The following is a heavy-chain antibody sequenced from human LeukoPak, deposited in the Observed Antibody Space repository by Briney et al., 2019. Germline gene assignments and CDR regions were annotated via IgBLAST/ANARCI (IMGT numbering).Heavy chain of an antibody. Sequence: ASVTDSCKASGYTFTSYYMHWVRQAPGQGLEWMGIINPSGGSTSYAQKFQGRVTMTRDMSTSTVYMELSSLRPEDTAVYYCVRESIAAAGPGFDYWGQGTLVTVSS. J-gene: IGHJ4*02. CDR1: GYTFTSYY. CDR3: VRESIAAAGPGFDY. CDR2: INPSGGST. V-gene: IGHV1-46*01. D-gene: IGHD6-13*01.